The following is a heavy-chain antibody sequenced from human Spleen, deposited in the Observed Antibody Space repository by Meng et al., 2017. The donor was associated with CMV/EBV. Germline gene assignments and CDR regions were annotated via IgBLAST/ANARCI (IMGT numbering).Heavy chain of an antibody. CDR1: GYTFINYG. V-gene: IGHV1-18*01. J-gene: IGHJ4*02. CDR3: ARDLTGLDSAFDF. Sequence: CKTSGYTFINYGLSWVRQAPGQGLEWMGWITPYQGDTSYADKFQDRVTLTADRSTNTAYMELRSLRSDDTAVYFCARDLTGLDSAFDFWGQGTLVTVSS. CDR2: ITPYQGDT. D-gene: IGHD3-9*01.